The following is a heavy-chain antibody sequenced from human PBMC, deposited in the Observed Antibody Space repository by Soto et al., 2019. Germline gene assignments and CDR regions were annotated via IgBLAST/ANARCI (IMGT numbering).Heavy chain of an antibody. CDR1: GGSISSGGYY. J-gene: IGHJ6*02. Sequence: TLSLTGTVSGGSISSGGYYWSWIRQHPGKGLEWIGYIYYSGSTYYNPSLKSRVTISVDTSKNQFSLKLSSVTAADTAVYYCARDAQSLQQLVPYGTDVWGQGTTVTV. V-gene: IGHV4-31*03. CDR3: ARDAQSLQQLVPYGTDV. D-gene: IGHD6-13*01. CDR2: IYYSGST.